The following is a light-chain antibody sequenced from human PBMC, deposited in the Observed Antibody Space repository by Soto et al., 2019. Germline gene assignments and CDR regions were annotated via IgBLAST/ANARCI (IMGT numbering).Light chain of an antibody. Sequence: DIVLTQSPGTLSLSPGERATLSCRASQVVDTTYLAWYQHKPGQAPRLLIYAASSRAAGIPDRFSGSGSGTDFTLTISRLEPEDFAVYYCQQYDTSPPLYTFGQGTKLEIK. CDR3: QQYDTSPPLYT. V-gene: IGKV3-20*01. CDR2: AAS. CDR1: QVVDTTY. J-gene: IGKJ2*01.